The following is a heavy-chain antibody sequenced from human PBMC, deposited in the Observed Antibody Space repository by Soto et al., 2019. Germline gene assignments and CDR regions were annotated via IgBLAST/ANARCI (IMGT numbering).Heavy chain of an antibody. Sequence: ASVKVSCKASGYTFTGYYMHWVRQAPGQGLEWMGWINPNSGGTNYAQKFQGWVTMTRDTSISTAYMELSRLRSDDTAVYYCARGRPAAHYYYYGMDVWGQGTTVTVSS. CDR1: GYTFTGYY. V-gene: IGHV1-2*04. J-gene: IGHJ6*02. CDR2: INPNSGGT. CDR3: ARGRPAAHYYYYGMDV.